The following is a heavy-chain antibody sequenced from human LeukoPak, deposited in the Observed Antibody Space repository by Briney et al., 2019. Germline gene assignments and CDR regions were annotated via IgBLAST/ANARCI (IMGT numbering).Heavy chain of an antibody. J-gene: IGHJ6*02. D-gene: IGHD1-14*01. V-gene: IGHV3-74*01. Sequence: PGGSLRLSCAASGLTFSSYWMHWVRQAPGKGLVWVSHINSDGSSTSYADSVKGRFTISRDNAKNTLYLQMNSLTAEDTAVYYCADGPGYSYFYGMDVWGQGTTVTVSS. CDR2: INSDGSST. CDR3: ADGPGYSYFYGMDV. CDR1: GLTFSSYW.